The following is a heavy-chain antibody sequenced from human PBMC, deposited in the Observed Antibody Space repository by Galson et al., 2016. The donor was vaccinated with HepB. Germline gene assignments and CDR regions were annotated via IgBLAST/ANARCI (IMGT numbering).Heavy chain of an antibody. CDR2: IKQDGSEK. Sequence: SLRLSCAASGLPFSSLWLSWLRQAPGKGLEWVANIKQDGSEKYYLDSVKGRFSISRDNANKSLCLQMNSLRAEDTAVYYCASGYTSGSFDDWGQGTLVAVSS. V-gene: IGHV3-7*01. D-gene: IGHD6-19*01. J-gene: IGHJ4*02. CDR3: ASGYTSGSFDD. CDR1: GLPFSSLW.